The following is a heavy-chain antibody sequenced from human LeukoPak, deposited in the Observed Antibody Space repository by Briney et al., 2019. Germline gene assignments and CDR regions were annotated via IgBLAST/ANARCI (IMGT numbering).Heavy chain of an antibody. V-gene: IGHV5-51*01. CDR1: GYRFTSYW. J-gene: IGHJ4*02. Sequence: GESLKISCKCSGYRFTSYWIAWVRQMPGKGLEWMGIIYPGDSETRYSPSFQGQVTISVDKSISTAYLQWSSLKASDTAMYSCARAYCSSTTCYFYIAFDYWGQGTLVTVSS. CDR3: ARAYCSSTTCYFYIAFDY. D-gene: IGHD2-2*01. CDR2: IYPGDSET.